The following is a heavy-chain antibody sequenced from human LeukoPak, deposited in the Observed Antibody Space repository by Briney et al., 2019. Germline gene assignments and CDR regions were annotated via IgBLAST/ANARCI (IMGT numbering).Heavy chain of an antibody. J-gene: IGHJ6*03. V-gene: IGHV4-34*01. CDR2: IYHSGST. CDR1: GGSFSGYY. Sequence: SETLSLTCAVYGGSFSGYYWSWIRQPPGKGLEWIGEIYHSGSTNYNPSLKSRVTISVDTSKNQFSLKLSSVTAADTDVYYCARGPHMDVWGKGSTVTV. CDR3: ARGPHMDV.